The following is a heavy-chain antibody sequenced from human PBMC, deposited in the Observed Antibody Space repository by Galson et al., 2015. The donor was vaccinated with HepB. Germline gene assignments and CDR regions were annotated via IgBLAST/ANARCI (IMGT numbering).Heavy chain of an antibody. Sequence: SVKVSCKASGGTFSSYAISWVRQAPGQGLEWMGGIIPIFGTANYAQKFQGRVTITADESTSTAYMELSSLRSEDTAVYYCASLRYGKNYFDYWGQGTLVTVSS. V-gene: IGHV1-69*13. D-gene: IGHD3-16*02. CDR3: ASLRYGKNYFDY. J-gene: IGHJ4*02. CDR2: IIPIFGTA. CDR1: GGTFSSYA.